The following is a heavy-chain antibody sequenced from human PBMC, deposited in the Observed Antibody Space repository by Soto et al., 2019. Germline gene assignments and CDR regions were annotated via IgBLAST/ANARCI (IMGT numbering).Heavy chain of an antibody. J-gene: IGHJ4*02. CDR3: ARDRGSYALDY. Sequence: QGQLVQSGSELKKPGASVNVSGKASGYTFTSYGINGVRQAPGQGLEWMGWISAYTGNTNYAQKLQCRVTMTTDTSTSTAYMELRSLRSDDTAVYYCARDRGSYALDYWGQGTLVTVSS. CDR2: ISAYTGNT. CDR1: GYTFTSYG. V-gene: IGHV1-18*01. D-gene: IGHD1-26*01.